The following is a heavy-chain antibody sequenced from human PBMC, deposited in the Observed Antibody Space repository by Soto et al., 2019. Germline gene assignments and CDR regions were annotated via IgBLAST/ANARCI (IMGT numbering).Heavy chain of an antibody. V-gene: IGHV3-30-3*01. D-gene: IGHD3-3*01. CDR3: ARSPHLLEWLPLGYYYYGMDV. J-gene: IGHJ6*02. Sequence: GGSLRLSXAASGFTFSSYAMHWVRQAPGKGLEWVAVISYDGSNKYYADSVKGRFTISRDNSKNTLYLQMNSLRAEDTAVYYCARSPHLLEWLPLGYYYYGMDVWGQGTTVTVSS. CDR2: ISYDGSNK. CDR1: GFTFSSYA.